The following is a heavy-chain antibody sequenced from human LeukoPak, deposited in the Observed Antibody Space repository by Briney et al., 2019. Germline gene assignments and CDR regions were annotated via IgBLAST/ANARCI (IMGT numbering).Heavy chain of an antibody. D-gene: IGHD2-15*01. J-gene: IGHJ4*02. CDR2: ISSSGSTI. V-gene: IGHV3-48*03. CDR3: AREFLSWAIDY. CDR1: GFTFSSYE. Sequence: PGGSLRLSCAASGFTFSSYEMNWVRQAPGKGLEWVSYISSSGSTIYYADSVKGRFTISRDNAKNSLYLQMNSLRAEDTAVYYCAREFLSWAIDYWGQGNLVTVSS.